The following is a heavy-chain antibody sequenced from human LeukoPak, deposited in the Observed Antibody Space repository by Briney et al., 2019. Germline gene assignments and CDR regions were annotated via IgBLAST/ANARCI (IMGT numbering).Heavy chain of an antibody. CDR2: ISSSSSYI. CDR1: GFTFSSYS. V-gene: IGHV3-21*01. J-gene: IGHJ1*01. D-gene: IGHD6-13*01. Sequence: GGSLRLSCAASGFTFSSYSMNWVRQAPWKGLEWVSSISSSSSYIYYADSVKGRFTISRDNAKNSLYLQMNSLRAEDTAVYYCARDSSSSWYSYFQHWGQGTLVTVSS. CDR3: ARDSSSSWYSYFQH.